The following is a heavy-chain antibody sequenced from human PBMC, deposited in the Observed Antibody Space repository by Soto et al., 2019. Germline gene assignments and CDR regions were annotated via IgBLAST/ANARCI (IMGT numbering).Heavy chain of an antibody. Sequence: EVQLLESGGGLVQLGGSLRLSCAASGFTFSSYAMSWVRRAAGKGLEWVSAIGGSGGSTYYADSVKGRFTISRENSKNTLYVQRNSLRAEDTGVYYCEKGGIVVVVAATPSDYRGQGTLVTVSS. CDR3: EKGGIVVVVAATPSDY. D-gene: IGHD2-15*01. CDR1: GFTFSSYA. CDR2: IGGSGGST. V-gene: IGHV3-23*01. J-gene: IGHJ4*02.